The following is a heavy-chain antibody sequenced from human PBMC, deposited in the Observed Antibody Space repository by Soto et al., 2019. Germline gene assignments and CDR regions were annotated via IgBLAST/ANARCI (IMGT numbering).Heavy chain of an antibody. CDR2: INHSGST. CDR3: ARDKITGLFDY. Sequence: ASETLSLTCAVYGGSFSGYYWTWIRQPPGTGLKWIGEINHSGSTNYNPSLKSRVTISVDTSKNQFSLKLTSVTAADTVVYYCARDKITGLFDYWGQGTLVNVSS. CDR1: GGSFSGYY. D-gene: IGHD2-8*02. J-gene: IGHJ4*02. V-gene: IGHV4-34*01.